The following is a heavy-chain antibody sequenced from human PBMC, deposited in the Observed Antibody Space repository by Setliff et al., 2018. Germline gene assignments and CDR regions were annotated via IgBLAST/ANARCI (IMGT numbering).Heavy chain of an antibody. J-gene: IGHJ5*02. D-gene: IGHD3-3*01. V-gene: IGHV4-61*02. Sequence: SETLSLTCTVSGGSISSDSDYWSWIRQSAGKGLEWIGRIFASGSTEYNPSLGSRGTISVDTSRDQFSLRLSSVTAADTAVYYCARGDFWSGYSDNLNWFDPWGQGTLVTVSS. CDR2: IFASGST. CDR1: GGSISSDSDY. CDR3: ARGDFWSGYSDNLNWFDP.